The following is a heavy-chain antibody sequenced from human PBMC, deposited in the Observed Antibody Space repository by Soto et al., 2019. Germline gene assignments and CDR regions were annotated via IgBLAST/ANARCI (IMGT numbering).Heavy chain of an antibody. CDR2: IYYSGST. Sequence: PSETLSLTCTVSGGYISSGGYYWSWIRQHPGKGLEWIGYIYYSGSTYYNPSLKSRVTISVDTSKNQFSLKLSSVTAADTAAYYCARGSYYDSSGYYGPWGQGTLVTVSS. J-gene: IGHJ5*02. D-gene: IGHD3-22*01. V-gene: IGHV4-31*03. CDR3: ARGSYYDSSGYYGP. CDR1: GGYISSGGYY.